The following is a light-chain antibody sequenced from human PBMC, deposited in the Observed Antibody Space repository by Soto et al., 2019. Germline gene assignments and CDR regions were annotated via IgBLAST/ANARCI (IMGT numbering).Light chain of an antibody. V-gene: IGKV3-15*01. J-gene: IGKJ4*01. CDR3: QQHNDWPLT. CDR1: QSVSNN. Sequence: EIVMTQPPATLSVSPGERVTLSCRASQSVSNNLAWYQQKPGQAPRLLIYGATATATGIPARFSGSGSGTEFTLTISSLQSEDFAVYYCQQHNDWPLTFGGGTKVEIK. CDR2: GAT.